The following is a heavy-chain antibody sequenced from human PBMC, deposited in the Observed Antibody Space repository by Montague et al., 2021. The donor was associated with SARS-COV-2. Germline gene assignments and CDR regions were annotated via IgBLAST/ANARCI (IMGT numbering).Heavy chain of an antibody. CDR2: ISWNSGSI. Sequence: SLRLSCAASGFTFGDYAMHWVRQAPGKGLEWVSGISWNSGSIGYADSVKGRFTISRDNAKNSLYLQMNSLRAEDTALYYCAKDIGTYCSSTSCYWDGAFDIWGQGTMVTVSS. V-gene: IGHV3-9*01. CDR3: AKDIGTYCSSTSCYWDGAFDI. J-gene: IGHJ3*02. D-gene: IGHD2-2*01. CDR1: GFTFGDYA.